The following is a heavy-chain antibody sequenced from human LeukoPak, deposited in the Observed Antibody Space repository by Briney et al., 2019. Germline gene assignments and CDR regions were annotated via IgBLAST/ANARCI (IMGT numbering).Heavy chain of an antibody. CDR1: GGSISSGGYY. D-gene: IGHD6-13*01. CDR3: ARTKPLAAAGGAFDI. V-gene: IGHV4-31*03. CDR2: MYSSGST. J-gene: IGHJ3*02. Sequence: SQTLSLTCTVSGGSISSGGYYWSWIRQHPGKGLEWIANMYSSGSTYYNPSLKSRVTISLDTSKTQFSLRLSSVTAADTAVYYCARTKPLAAAGGAFDIWGQGTMVTVSS.